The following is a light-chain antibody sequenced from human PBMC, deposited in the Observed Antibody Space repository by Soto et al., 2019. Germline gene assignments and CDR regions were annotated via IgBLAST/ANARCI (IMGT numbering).Light chain of an antibody. Sequence: EIVLTQSPATLSLSPGERATLSCRASQSFSSYLAWYQQKPGQAPRLLIYDASKRATGIPGRFSGRGSGTDFTLTSSSLEPEDFAVYYCQQRSNWPPVITFGQGTRLEIK. J-gene: IGKJ5*01. CDR2: DAS. V-gene: IGKV3-11*01. CDR1: QSFSSY. CDR3: QQRSNWPPVIT.